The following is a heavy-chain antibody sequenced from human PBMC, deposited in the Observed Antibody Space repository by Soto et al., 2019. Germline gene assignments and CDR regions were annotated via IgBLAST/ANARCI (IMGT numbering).Heavy chain of an antibody. D-gene: IGHD3-10*01. J-gene: IGHJ5*02. CDR2: IYTSGST. CDR3: ARVEVREGWFDP. V-gene: IGHV4-4*07. CDR1: GGSISSYY. Sequence: PETLSLTSPVSGGSISSYYWSWIRQPAGKGLEWIGRIYTSGSTDYNPSLKRRVTVSVDTSTNQCSLKLSAVAAADTAGYYCARVEVREGWFDPWGQGTLVTVSS.